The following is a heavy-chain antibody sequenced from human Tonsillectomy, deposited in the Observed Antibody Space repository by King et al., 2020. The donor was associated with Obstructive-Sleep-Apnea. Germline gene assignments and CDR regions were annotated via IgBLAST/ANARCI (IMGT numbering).Heavy chain of an antibody. CDR2: ISSDGSEK. V-gene: IGHV3-30-3*01. J-gene: IGHJ4*02. CDR1: GFSFNDYA. D-gene: IGHD3-22*01. Sequence: QLVQSGGGVVQPGRSLRLSCAASGFSFNDYALHWVRQAPGKGLEWVTVISSDGSEKYYAASVKGRLTISRDKSKNTLFLQMNSLRLEDTAVYYCARDRTYSSGPKVDYWGQGTLVTVSS. CDR3: ARDRTYSSGPKVDY.